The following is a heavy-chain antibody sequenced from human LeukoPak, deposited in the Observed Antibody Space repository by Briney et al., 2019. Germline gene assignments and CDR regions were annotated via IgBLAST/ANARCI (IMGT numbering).Heavy chain of an antibody. Sequence: GGSLRLSCAASGFTFSNYVMTWVRQAPGKGLQWVSTFGPGGCAIYYTESVKGRFSISRDNSNNTLYLQMNSLRAEDTAVYYCARKQQPDYWGQGPLVTVSS. J-gene: IGHJ4*02. CDR3: ARKQQPDY. D-gene: IGHD6-13*01. CDR2: FGPGGCAI. CDR1: GFTFSNYV. V-gene: IGHV3-23*01.